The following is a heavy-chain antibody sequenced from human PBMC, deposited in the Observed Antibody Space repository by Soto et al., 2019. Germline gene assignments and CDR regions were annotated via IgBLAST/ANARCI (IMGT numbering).Heavy chain of an antibody. J-gene: IGHJ6*03. CDR3: AKDGQREYSGDDSRDLRGYDYYYYYYMDV. CDR1: GFTFSSYG. D-gene: IGHD5-12*01. CDR2: ISYDGSNK. V-gene: IGHV3-30*18. Sequence: QVQLVESGGGVVQPGRSLRLSCAASGFTFSSYGMHWVRQAPGKGLEWVAVISYDGSNKYYADSVKGRFTISRDNSKNMLYQQMNSLRAEDTAVYYCAKDGQREYSGDDSRDLRGYDYYYYYYMDVWGKGTTVTVSS.